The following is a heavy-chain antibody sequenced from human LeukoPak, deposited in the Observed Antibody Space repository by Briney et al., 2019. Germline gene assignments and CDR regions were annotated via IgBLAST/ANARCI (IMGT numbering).Heavy chain of an antibody. V-gene: IGHV4-34*01. D-gene: IGHD4-17*01. CDR1: GGSFSGYY. Sequence: SETLSLTCAVYGGSFSGYYWSWIRQPPGKGLEWIGEINHSGSTNYNPSLKSRVTISVDTSKNQFSLKLSSVTAADTAVYYCARGYGDYVLFDPWGQGTLVTVSS. CDR2: INHSGST. CDR3: ARGYGDYVLFDP. J-gene: IGHJ5*02.